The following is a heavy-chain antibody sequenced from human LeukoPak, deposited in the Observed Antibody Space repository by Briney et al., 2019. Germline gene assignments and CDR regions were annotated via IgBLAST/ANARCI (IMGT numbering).Heavy chain of an antibody. Sequence: PGGSLRLSCAASGFTFSSYAMSWVRQAPGKGLEWVSAISGSGGSTYYADSVKGRFTISRDNSKNTLYLQMNSLRAEDTAVYYCAKDSSTILGVVIIQPNWFDPWGQGTLVTVSS. CDR2: ISGSGGST. D-gene: IGHD3-3*01. CDR3: AKDSSTILGVVIIQPNWFDP. CDR1: GFTFSSYA. V-gene: IGHV3-23*01. J-gene: IGHJ5*02.